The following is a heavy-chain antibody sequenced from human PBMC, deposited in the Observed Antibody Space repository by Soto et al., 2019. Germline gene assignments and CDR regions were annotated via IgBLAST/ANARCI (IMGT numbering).Heavy chain of an antibody. CDR1: GGSIISGSYY. CDR3: AREGGDGVDY. J-gene: IGHJ4*02. Sequence: SETLSLTCTVSGGSIISGSYYWIWIRQHPGKGLEWIGYIYYSGSTYYNPSLKSRVTISLDTSKNQFSLKLSSVTAADTAVYYCAREGGDGVDYWGQGTLVTVSS. CDR2: IYYSGST. D-gene: IGHD3-16*01. V-gene: IGHV4-31*03.